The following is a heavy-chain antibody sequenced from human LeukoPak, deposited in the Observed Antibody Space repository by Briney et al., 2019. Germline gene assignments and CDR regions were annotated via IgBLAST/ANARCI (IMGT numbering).Heavy chain of an antibody. CDR1: GFTFSSYG. D-gene: IGHD3-10*01. CDR3: AKYTSGTYYRGLDQ. CDR2: ISYDGSNK. Sequence: GGSLRLSCAASGFTFSSYGMHWVRQAPGKGLEWVAVISYDGSNKYYADSVKGRFTISRDDSKNTVYLQMNSLRAEDTAVYSCAKYTSGTYYRGLDQWGQGTLVTVSS. V-gene: IGHV3-30*18. J-gene: IGHJ4*02.